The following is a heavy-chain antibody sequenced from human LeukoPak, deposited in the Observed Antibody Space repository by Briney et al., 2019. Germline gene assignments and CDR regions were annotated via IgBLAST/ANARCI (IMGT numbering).Heavy chain of an antibody. Sequence: GGSLRLSCAASGFTFSSYDMHWVRQAPGKGLEWVAFMQYDGSIKYYADSVKGRFTISRDDSKNTLSLQMNNLRAEDTAVYYCALGYNFGYQYFDFWGQGTLVTVSS. CDR3: ALGYNFGYQYFDF. D-gene: IGHD5-18*01. CDR2: MQYDGSIK. CDR1: GFTFSSYD. V-gene: IGHV3-30*02. J-gene: IGHJ4*02.